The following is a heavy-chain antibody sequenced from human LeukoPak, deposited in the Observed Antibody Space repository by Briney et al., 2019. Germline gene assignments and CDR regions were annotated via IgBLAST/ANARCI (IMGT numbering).Heavy chain of an antibody. J-gene: IGHJ4*02. CDR2: INTNTGNP. Sequence: GASVKVSCKASGYTFTRSAMNWVRQAPGQGLEWMGWINTNTGNPTYARGFTGRFVFSLDTSVSTAYLQISSLKAEDTAEYYCAREVVVTGFDYWGQGTLVTVSS. CDR1: GYTFTRSA. CDR3: AREVVVTGFDY. V-gene: IGHV7-4-1*02. D-gene: IGHD3-22*01.